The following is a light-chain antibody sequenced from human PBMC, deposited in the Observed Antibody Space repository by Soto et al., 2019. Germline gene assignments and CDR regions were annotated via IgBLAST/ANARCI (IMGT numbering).Light chain of an antibody. J-gene: IGLJ1*01. CDR2: DVG. CDR1: SGDVGAYNY. Sequence: QSVLTQPASVSGSPGQSITISSTGTSGDVGAYNYVSWYQQHPGKAPRLMIYDVGNRPSGASNRFSGSKSGNTASLTISGLQAEDEADYYCSSFTNTYSYVFGTGTKVTVL. CDR3: SSFTNTYSYV. V-gene: IGLV2-14*01.